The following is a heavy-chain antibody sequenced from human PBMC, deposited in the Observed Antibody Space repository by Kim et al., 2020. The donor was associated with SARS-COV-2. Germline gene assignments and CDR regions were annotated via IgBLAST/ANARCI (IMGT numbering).Heavy chain of an antibody. J-gene: IGHJ3*02. V-gene: IGHV5-51*04. CDR2: IYPGESDT. CDR3: AKSRDWYMMDAFDI. D-gene: IGHD6-19*01. CDR1: GYSFTRYW. Sequence: GESLKISCKGSGYSFTRYWIGWVRQMPGKGLEWMGIIYPGESDTRYSPSFQGQVTISADKPISTAYLQCSSLKSSDTAMYYCAKSRDWYMMDAFDIWGQGTMVTVSS.